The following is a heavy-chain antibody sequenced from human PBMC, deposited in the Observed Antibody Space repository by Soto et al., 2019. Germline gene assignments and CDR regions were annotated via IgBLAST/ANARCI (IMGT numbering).Heavy chain of an antibody. D-gene: IGHD3-3*01. CDR3: AKTHEGLANLEWLLSYYYYMDV. Sequence: PGGSLRLSCAASGFTFSSYAMSWVRQAPGKGLEWVSAISGSGGSTYYADSMKGRFTISRDNSKNTLYLQMNSLRAEDTAVYYCAKTHEGLANLEWLLSYYYYMDVWGKGTTVTVSS. CDR1: GFTFSSYA. J-gene: IGHJ6*03. V-gene: IGHV3-23*01. CDR2: ISGSGGST.